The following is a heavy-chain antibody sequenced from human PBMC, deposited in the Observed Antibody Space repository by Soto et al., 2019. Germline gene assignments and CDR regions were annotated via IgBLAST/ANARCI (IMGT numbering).Heavy chain of an antibody. Sequence: SETLSLTCTVSGGSISSGDYYWSWIRQPPGKGLEWIGYIYYSGSTYYNPSLKSRVTISVGTSKNQFSLKLSSVTAADTAVYYCARVVGFGEFYRWFDPWGQGTLVTVSS. D-gene: IGHD3-10*01. CDR2: IYYSGST. CDR3: ARVVGFGEFYRWFDP. J-gene: IGHJ5*02. V-gene: IGHV4-30-4*01. CDR1: GGSISSGDYY.